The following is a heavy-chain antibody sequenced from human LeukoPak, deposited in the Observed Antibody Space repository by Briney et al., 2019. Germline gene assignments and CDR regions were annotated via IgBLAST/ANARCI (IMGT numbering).Heavy chain of an antibody. CDR3: VRGDGWFGELLNFDN. D-gene: IGHD3-10*01. V-gene: IGHV3-48*02. Sequence: GGSLRLSCAASGFTFRAYSMNWVRQAPGKGPEWVSHISSSSSTIYYADSVKGRFTISRDNGKNSLYLQMNGLRDEDTAVYYCVRGDGWFGELLNFDNWGQGTLVTVSS. CDR1: GFTFRAYS. J-gene: IGHJ4*02. CDR2: ISSSSSTI.